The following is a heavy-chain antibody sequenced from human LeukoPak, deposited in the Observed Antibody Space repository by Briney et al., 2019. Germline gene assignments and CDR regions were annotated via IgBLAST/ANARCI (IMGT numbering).Heavy chain of an antibody. V-gene: IGHV4-30-2*01. J-gene: IGHJ4*02. CDR2: IYHSGST. CDR3: ARVSRSGSIYRRDY. D-gene: IGHD3-10*01. CDR1: GGSVNSGTYY. Sequence: SETLSLTCTVSGGSVNSGTYYWSWIRQPPGKGLEWIGYIYHSGSTYYNPSLKSRATISVDRSKNQFSLKLSSVTAADTAVYYCARVSRSGSIYRRDYWGQGTLVTVSS.